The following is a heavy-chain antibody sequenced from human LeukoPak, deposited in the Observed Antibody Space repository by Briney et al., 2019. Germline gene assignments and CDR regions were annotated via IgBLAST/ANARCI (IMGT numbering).Heavy chain of an antibody. CDR3: ARSHLYYGSGIDY. D-gene: IGHD3-10*01. Sequence: GGSLRLSCAASGFTFSSYDMHWVRQATGKGLEWVSAVGTAGGTYYPGSVKGRFTISRENAKNSLFLQMNSLRAGDTAVYYCARSHLYYGSGIDYWGQGTLVTVSS. CDR2: VGTAGGT. V-gene: IGHV3-13*01. CDR1: GFTFSSYD. J-gene: IGHJ4*02.